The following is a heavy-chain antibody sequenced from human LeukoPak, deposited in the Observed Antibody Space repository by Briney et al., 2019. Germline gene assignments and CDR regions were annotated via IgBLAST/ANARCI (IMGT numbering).Heavy chain of an antibody. CDR3: ARGPPEHPQGY. D-gene: IGHD1-14*01. CDR1: GYTFTSYD. Sequence: APVKVSCKASGYTFTSYDINWVRQATGQGLEWMGWINPSSGNTGFAQKFQGRVTMTRNTSISTAYMELSSLTSEDTAVYYCARGPPEHPQGYWGQGTLVTVSS. J-gene: IGHJ4*02. CDR2: INPSSGNT. V-gene: IGHV1-8*01.